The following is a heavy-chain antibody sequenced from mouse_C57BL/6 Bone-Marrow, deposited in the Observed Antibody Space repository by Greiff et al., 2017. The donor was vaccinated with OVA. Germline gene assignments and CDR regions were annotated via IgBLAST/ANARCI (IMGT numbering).Heavy chain of an antibody. CDR2: ISSGGSYT. CDR3: ARRVGYRFAY. Sequence: EVQGVESGGDLVKPGGSLKLSCAASGFTFSSYGMSWVRQTPDKRLEWVATISSGGSYTYYPDSVKGRFTISRDNAKNTLYLQMSSLKSEDTAMYYCARRVGYRFAYWGQGTLVTVSA. CDR1: GFTFSSYG. V-gene: IGHV5-6*01. D-gene: IGHD2-2*01. J-gene: IGHJ3*01.